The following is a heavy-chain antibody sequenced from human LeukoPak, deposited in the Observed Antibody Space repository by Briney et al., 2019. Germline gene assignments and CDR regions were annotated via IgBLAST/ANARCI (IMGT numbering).Heavy chain of an antibody. CDR3: ARDQWGSGSYYIHYYYGMDV. D-gene: IGHD3-10*01. Sequence: SETLSLTCTVSGGSISSGSYYWSWIRQPAGKGLEWIGRIYTSGSTNYNPSLKSRVTISVDTSKNQFSLKLSSVTAADTAVYYCARDQWGSGSYYIHYYYGMDVWGQGTTVTVSS. CDR2: IYTSGST. CDR1: GGSISSGSYY. V-gene: IGHV4-61*02. J-gene: IGHJ6*02.